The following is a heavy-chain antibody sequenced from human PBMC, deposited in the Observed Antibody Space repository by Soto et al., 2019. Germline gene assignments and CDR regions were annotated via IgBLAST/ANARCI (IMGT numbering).Heavy chain of an antibody. D-gene: IGHD3-10*01. CDR3: ARVVSGSGGYYGYDDAFDI. J-gene: IGHJ3*02. CDR2: ISAYNGNT. Sequence: GASLKVSCKPSGYTFTCYGIRWLRQAPVQGLEWMGRISAYNGNTYYALKIQGRVTMTTDTSTSTAYMELRSLRSDDTAVYYCARVVSGSGGYYGYDDAFDIWGQGTMVTVSS. V-gene: IGHV1-18*04. CDR1: GYTFTCYG.